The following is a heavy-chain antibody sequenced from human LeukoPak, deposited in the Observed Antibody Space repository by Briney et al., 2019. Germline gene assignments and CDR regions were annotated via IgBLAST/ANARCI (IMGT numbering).Heavy chain of an antibody. J-gene: IGHJ4*02. V-gene: IGHV4-30-2*01. CDR2: IYHSGST. Sequence: PSETLSLTCAVSGGSISSGGYSWSWIRQPPGKGLEWIGYIYHSGSTYYNPSLKSRVTISVDRSKNQFSLKLSSVTAADTAVYYCARDGSHYDILTGYSDYWGQGTLVTVSS. CDR1: GGSISSGGYS. D-gene: IGHD3-9*01. CDR3: ARDGSHYDILTGYSDY.